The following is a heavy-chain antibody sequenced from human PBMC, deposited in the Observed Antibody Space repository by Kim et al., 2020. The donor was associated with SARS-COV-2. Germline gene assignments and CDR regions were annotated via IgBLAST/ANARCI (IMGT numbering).Heavy chain of an antibody. D-gene: IGHD6-19*01. CDR3: ARVLTSGWSYFDY. V-gene: IGHV3-21*01. J-gene: IGHJ4*02. CDR1: GFTFSSYS. Sequence: GGSLRLSCAASGFTFSSYSMNWVRQAPGKGLEWISSISSSGSYIYYADSMKGRFTISRDNARASLYLQMNSLRAEDTAVYYCARVLTSGWSYFDYWGQGTLVPV. CDR2: ISSSGSYI.